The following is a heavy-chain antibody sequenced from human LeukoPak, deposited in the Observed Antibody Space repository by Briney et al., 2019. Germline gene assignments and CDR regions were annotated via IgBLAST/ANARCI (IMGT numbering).Heavy chain of an antibody. J-gene: IGHJ4*02. Sequence: RSSVTVSCKASGYTFTSYGFSWVRQAPGQGLEWMGWINAYNGNTNYAQKLQGRVTMTTDTSTSTAYMELRSLRFDDTAVYYCARRQGTPLSFDYWGQGNLVTVSS. CDR1: GYTFTSYG. CDR2: INAYNGNT. D-gene: IGHD1-1*01. CDR3: ARRQGTPLSFDY. V-gene: IGHV1-18*01.